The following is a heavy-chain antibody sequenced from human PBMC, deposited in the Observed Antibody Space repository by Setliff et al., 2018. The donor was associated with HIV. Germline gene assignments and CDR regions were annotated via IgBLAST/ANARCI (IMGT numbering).Heavy chain of an antibody. CDR2: INPNNGDT. J-gene: IGHJ4*02. CDR1: GYTITTYY. V-gene: IGHV1-2*06. CDR3: ARVYCSGGSCFTFDY. D-gene: IGHD2-15*01. Sequence: ASVKVSCKASGYTITTYYIHWVRQAPGQGLEWMGRINPNNGDTDYAPKFQGRVTMTRATSISTAYMELTSLTSDDTAVYYCARVYCSGGSCFTFDYWGQGTLVTVSS.